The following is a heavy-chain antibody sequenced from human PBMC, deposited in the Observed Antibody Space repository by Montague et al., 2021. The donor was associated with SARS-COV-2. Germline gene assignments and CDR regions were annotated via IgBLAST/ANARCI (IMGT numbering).Heavy chain of an antibody. V-gene: IGHV4-4*07. CDR1: GDSITNHY. D-gene: IGHD3-10*01. CDR2: MHFTGKT. CDR3: ARDRFDFGAGRQGTIDF. Sequence: SETLSLTCSVSGDSITNHYWSWIQQPAGKGLEWIGRMHFTGKTNFSPFFSSRLTMSADTSKNQFSLKPTSVTAADTAIYFCARDRFDFGAGRQGTIDFWGQGTLVTVSS. J-gene: IGHJ4*02.